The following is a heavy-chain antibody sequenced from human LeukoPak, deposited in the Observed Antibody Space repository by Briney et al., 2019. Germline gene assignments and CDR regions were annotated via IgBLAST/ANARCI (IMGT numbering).Heavy chain of an antibody. CDR2: IDAGNGRT. J-gene: IGHJ6*02. CDR1: GYTFTKYA. D-gene: IGHD3-22*01. CDR3: ARSSSYYHFGMDV. Sequence: ASVKVSCKASGYTFTKYAIQWVRQAPGQRLEWMGWIDAGNGRTKYSQSFQGRVTITRDTSANIAYMELSSLRAEDTAVYYCARSSSYYHFGMDVWGQGTTVTVSS. V-gene: IGHV1-3*01.